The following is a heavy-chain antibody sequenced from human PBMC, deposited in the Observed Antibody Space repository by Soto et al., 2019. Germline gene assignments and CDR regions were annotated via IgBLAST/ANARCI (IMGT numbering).Heavy chain of an antibody. D-gene: IGHD2-2*01. V-gene: IGHV1-69*01. CDR1: GGTFSSYA. J-gene: IGHJ6*02. CDR3: ARSQGSSSSLEIYYYYYYGMDV. CDR2: IIPISGTA. Sequence: QVQLVQSGAEVKKPGSSVKVSCKASGGTFSSYAISWVRQAPGQGLEWMGGIIPISGTANYAQKFQGRVTITADESTYTAYMELSSLRSEDTAVYYCARSQGSSSSLEIYYYYYYGMDVWGQGTTVTVSS.